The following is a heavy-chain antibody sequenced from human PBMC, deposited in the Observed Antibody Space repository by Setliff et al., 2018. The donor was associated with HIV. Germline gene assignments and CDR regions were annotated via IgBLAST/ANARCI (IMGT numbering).Heavy chain of an antibody. V-gene: IGHV3-11*04. Sequence: LSLTCSVSGDSISNPNYYWGWIRQPPGKGLEWVSYISDSSSTIYYAGSVRGRFTISRDNARNSLYLQMNSLRAEDTAVYYCARDSGSTWYASSRSDYWGQGTLVTVSS. CDR1: GDSISNPNYY. J-gene: IGHJ4*02. CDR2: ISDSSSTI. CDR3: ARDSGSTWYASSRSDY. D-gene: IGHD6-13*01.